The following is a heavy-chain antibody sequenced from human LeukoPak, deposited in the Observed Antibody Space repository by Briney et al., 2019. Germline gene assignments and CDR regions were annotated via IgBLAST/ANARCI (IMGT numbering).Heavy chain of an antibody. V-gene: IGHV1-18*01. Sequence: ASDKVSSMASGYTFTCYGISWVRQTPGQGLERMAWIRALDGNTYYAQTLQGRVTMSTDTSTSTAYMELRRLRSDDTAVYCCAIMSIAAAGDFDYWGQGTLVTASP. CDR3: AIMSIAAAGDFDY. D-gene: IGHD6-13*01. CDR2: IRALDGNT. J-gene: IGHJ4*02. CDR1: GYTFTCYG.